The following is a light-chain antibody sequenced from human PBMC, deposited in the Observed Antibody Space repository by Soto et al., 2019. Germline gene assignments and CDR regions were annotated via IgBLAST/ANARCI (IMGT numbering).Light chain of an antibody. CDR1: RNLLHSNGYYY. J-gene: IGKJ4*01. CDR3: AQGLATPFT. V-gene: IGKV2-28*01. Sequence: EIVLTQSPLSLPVTPGEPASISCRSSRNLLHSNGYYYLDRYLQKPGQSPQLLIYLGSNRASGVHDMFSGSGSGTDFTLTISRVEAEDVGVYFCAQGLATPFTFGGGTKVEIK. CDR2: LGS.